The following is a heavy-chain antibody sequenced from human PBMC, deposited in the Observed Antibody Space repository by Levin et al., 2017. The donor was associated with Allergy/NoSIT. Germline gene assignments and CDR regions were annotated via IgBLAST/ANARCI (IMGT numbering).Heavy chain of an antibody. CDR2: INPNSGDT. CDR1: GYTFTAYY. J-gene: IGHJ3*02. Sequence: AGGSLRLSCKASGYTFTAYYMHWVRQAPGQGLEWMGWINPNSGDTTYAQNFQGRVTMTRDTSISTASMELSRLRSDDTAVYYCARGEYSGNYVGAFDIWGQGTMLTVSS. D-gene: IGHD1-26*01. V-gene: IGHV1-2*02. CDR3: ARGEYSGNYVGAFDI.